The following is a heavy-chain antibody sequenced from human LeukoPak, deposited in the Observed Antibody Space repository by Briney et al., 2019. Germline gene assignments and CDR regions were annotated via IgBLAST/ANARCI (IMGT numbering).Heavy chain of an antibody. Sequence: GGSLRLSCAASGFTFSDYYMSWIRQAPGKGLEWASYISSSGSTIYYADSVKGRFTISRDNAKNSLYLQMNSLRAEDTAVYYCARGLWFGELSSLSWFDPWGQGTLVTVSS. D-gene: IGHD3-10*01. CDR2: ISSSGSTI. CDR1: GFTFSDYY. CDR3: ARGLWFGELSSLSWFDP. V-gene: IGHV3-11*01. J-gene: IGHJ5*02.